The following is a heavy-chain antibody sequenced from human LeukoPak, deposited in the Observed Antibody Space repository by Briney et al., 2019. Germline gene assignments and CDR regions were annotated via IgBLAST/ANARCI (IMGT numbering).Heavy chain of an antibody. CDR3: ARDDYGVFDY. V-gene: IGHV3-66*01. D-gene: IGHD4-17*01. CDR1: GFTVSSNY. Sequence: PGGSLRPSCAASGFTVSSNYMSWVRQAPGKGLEWVSVIYSGGSTYYADSVKGRFTISRDNSKNTLYLQMNSLRAEDTAVYYCARDDYGVFDYWGQGTLVTVSS. CDR2: IYSGGST. J-gene: IGHJ4*02.